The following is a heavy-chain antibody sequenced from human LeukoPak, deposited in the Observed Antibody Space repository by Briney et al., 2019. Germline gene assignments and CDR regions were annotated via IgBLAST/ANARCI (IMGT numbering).Heavy chain of an antibody. V-gene: IGHV3-30*02. J-gene: IGHJ4*02. CDR2: IRYDGSNK. CDR3: AKDLDSSGWYECWDY. D-gene: IGHD6-19*01. CDR1: GFTFNNFG. Sequence: GGSLRLSCAASGFTFNNFGMHWVRQAPGKGLEWVAFIRYDGSNKYYADSVKGRFTISRDNSKNMLYLQMNSLRAEDTAVYYCAKDLDSSGWYECWDYWGQGTLVSVSS.